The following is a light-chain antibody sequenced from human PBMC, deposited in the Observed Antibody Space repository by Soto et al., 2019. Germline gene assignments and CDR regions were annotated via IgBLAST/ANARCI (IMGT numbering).Light chain of an antibody. CDR2: DAS. CDR3: QQRSNWPPGS. Sequence: EIILTQSPATLSLSPGERATLSCRASQSVSSYLAWYQQKPGQAPRLLIYDASNRATGIPARFSGSGSGTDFTLTISSLEPEDFAVYYCQQRSNWPPGSFGPGTKLDIK. V-gene: IGKV3-11*01. CDR1: QSVSSY. J-gene: IGKJ3*01.